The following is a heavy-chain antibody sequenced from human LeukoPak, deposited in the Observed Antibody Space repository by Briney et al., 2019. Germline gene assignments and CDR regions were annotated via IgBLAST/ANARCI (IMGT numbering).Heavy chain of an antibody. CDR2: IKADGGEK. CDR3: ARGGAARPDF. J-gene: IGHJ4*02. CDR1: GFTFSTYW. D-gene: IGHD6-6*01. Sequence: GGSLRLSCAASGFTFSTYWMNWFRQTPGKGLEWVAKIKADGGEKDYVASVKGRFTISRDNAKNSLYLQMNSLRVEDTAVYYCARGGAARPDFWGQGTLVTVSS. V-gene: IGHV3-7*01.